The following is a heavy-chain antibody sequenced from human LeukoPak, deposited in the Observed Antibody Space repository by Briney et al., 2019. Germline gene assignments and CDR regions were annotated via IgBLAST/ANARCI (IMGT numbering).Heavy chain of an antibody. CDR3: ARESNSGYYLSY. D-gene: IGHD3-22*01. Sequence: GGSLRLSCAASGFTVSANYMTWVRQAPGKGLEWVSTIYSDGRTYYADSVKGRFTISRDNSKNTLYLQMNSLRVEDTALFCCARESNSGYYLSYWGQGTLVTVSS. CDR2: IYSDGRT. CDR1: GFTVSANY. J-gene: IGHJ4*02. V-gene: IGHV3-66*01.